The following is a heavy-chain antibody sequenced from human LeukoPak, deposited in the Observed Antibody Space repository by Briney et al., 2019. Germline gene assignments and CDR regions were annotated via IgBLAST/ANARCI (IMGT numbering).Heavy chain of an antibody. CDR2: IYHSGST. D-gene: IGHD6-6*01. J-gene: IGHJ5*02. CDR3: ARVVTYSSSPTDWFDP. CDR1: GGSISSSNW. Sequence: SETLSLTCAVSGGSISSSNWWSWVRQPPGKGLEWIGEIYHSGSTSYNPSLKSRVTISVDKSKNQFSLKLSSVTAADTAVYYCARVVTYSSSPTDWFDPWGQGTLVTVSS. V-gene: IGHV4-4*02.